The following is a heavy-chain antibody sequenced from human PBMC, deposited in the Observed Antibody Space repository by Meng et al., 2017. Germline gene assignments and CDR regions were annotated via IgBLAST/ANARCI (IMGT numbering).Heavy chain of an antibody. CDR3: ARDWRY. V-gene: IGHV3-53*01. D-gene: IGHD1-1*01. CDR1: GVTGSSNS. Sequence: VQVEQSGGCLVQPGAYLRLSGAAAGVTGSSNSMSGVRLAPGNGLAWFSVIYSGGSTSYADSVKGRFTISRDNSKNTLYLQMNSLRAEDTAVYYCARDWRYWGQGTLVTVSS. J-gene: IGHJ4*02. CDR2: IYSGGST.